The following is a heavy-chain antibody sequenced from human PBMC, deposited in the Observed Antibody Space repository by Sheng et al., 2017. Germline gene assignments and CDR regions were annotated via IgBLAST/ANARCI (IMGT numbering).Heavy chain of an antibody. CDR2: ISSSSSTI. J-gene: IGHJ6*03. V-gene: IGHV3-48*01. CDR3: ARGGGDYDYYYYYMDV. Sequence: EVQLVESGGGLVQPGGSLRLSCAASGFTFSSYSMNWVRQAPGKGLEWVSYISSSSSTIYYADSVKGRFTISRDNAKNSLYLQMNSLRAEDTAVYYCARGGGDYDYYYYYMDVWGKGTTVTVSS. CDR1: GFTFSSYS. D-gene: IGHD4-17*01.